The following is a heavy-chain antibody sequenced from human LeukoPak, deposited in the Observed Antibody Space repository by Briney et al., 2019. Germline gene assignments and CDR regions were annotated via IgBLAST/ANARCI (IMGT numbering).Heavy chain of an antibody. D-gene: IGHD6-13*01. CDR1: GGSIGSSSYY. CDR3: ARQVIAAADNYYFDY. Sequence: SETLSLTCSVSGGSIGSSSYYWGWIRQPPGKGLEWIGSIYYSGSTYYNPSLKSRVTISVDTSKNQFSLKLSSVTAADTAVYYCARQVIAAADNYYFDYWGQGTLVTVSS. V-gene: IGHV4-39*01. CDR2: IYYSGST. J-gene: IGHJ4*02.